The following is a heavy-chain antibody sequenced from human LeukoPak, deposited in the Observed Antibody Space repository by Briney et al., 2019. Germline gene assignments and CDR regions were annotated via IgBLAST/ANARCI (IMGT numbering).Heavy chain of an antibody. Sequence: GGSLRLSCAASGFSFSAYWMSWVRQAPGKGLEWLANINGDGSEQYYVGSVKGRFTISRDNAMNSLYLQMNGLRAEDTAVYYCAREETYYYGSGSYKPQSLFDYWGQGTLVTVSS. CDR3: AREETYYYGSGSYKPQSLFDY. CDR2: INGDGSEQ. J-gene: IGHJ4*02. V-gene: IGHV3-7*05. CDR1: GFSFSAYW. D-gene: IGHD3-10*01.